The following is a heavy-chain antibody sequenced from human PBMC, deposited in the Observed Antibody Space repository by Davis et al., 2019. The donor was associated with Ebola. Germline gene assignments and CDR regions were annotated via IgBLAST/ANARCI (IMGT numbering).Heavy chain of an antibody. V-gene: IGHV3-23*01. D-gene: IGHD6-19*01. Sequence: GGSLRLSCADSVITFSSYAMTWVRQAPGKGLEWVSAISGSGGTTYYAGPVKGRFTISRDNAKNSLYLQMNSLRAEDTALYYCAKDSIAVAAGYFDYWGQGTLVTVSS. J-gene: IGHJ4*02. CDR2: ISGSGGTT. CDR3: AKDSIAVAAGYFDY. CDR1: VITFSSYA.